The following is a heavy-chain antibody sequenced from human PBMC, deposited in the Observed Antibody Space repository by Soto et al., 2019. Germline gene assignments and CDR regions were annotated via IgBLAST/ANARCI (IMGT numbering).Heavy chain of an antibody. V-gene: IGHV3-21*01. D-gene: IGHD7-27*01. J-gene: IGHJ6*02. CDR2: ISSTSTYI. Sequence: EVQLVESGGGLVKPGGSLRLSCAASGFTFSSYSMNWVRQAPGKGLEWVSSISSTSTYIYYADSVKGRFTISRDNAKNSRYLQMNSLRAEDTAVYYCARDGDSPYYYYGMDVWGQGTTVTVSS. CDR1: GFTFSSYS. CDR3: ARDGDSPYYYYGMDV.